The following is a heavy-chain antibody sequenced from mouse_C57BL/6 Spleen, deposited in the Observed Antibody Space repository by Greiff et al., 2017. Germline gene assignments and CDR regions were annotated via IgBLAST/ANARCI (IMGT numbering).Heavy chain of an antibody. D-gene: IGHD1-1*01. CDR2: INPSSGYT. CDR3: ARSSYGSRYYFDY. J-gene: IGHJ2*01. CDR1: GYTFTSYT. Sequence: VQVVESGAELARPGASVKMSCKASGYTFTSYTMHWVKQRPGQGLEWIGYINPSSGYTRYNQKFKDKATLTADKSSSTAYMQLSSLTSEDSAVYYCARSSYGSRYYFDYWGQGTTLTVSS. V-gene: IGHV1-4*01.